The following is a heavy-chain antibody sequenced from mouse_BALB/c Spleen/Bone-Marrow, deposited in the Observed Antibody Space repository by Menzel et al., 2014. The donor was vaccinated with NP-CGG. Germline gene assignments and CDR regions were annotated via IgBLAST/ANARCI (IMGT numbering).Heavy chain of an antibody. CDR1: GFTFSSFG. V-gene: IGHV5-17*02. CDR2: ISSGSSTI. CDR3: ARSYYGSSYYFDY. Sequence: EVKLVESGGGLVQPGGSRKLSCAASGFTFSSFGMHWVRQAPEKGLEWVAYISSGSSTIYYADTVKGRFTISRDNPKNTLFLQMTCLRSEDTAMYYCARSYYGSSYYFDYWGQGTTLTVSS. D-gene: IGHD1-1*01. J-gene: IGHJ2*01.